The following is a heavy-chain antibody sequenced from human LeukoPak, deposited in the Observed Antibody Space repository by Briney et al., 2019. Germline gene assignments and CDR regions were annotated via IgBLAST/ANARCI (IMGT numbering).Heavy chain of an antibody. CDR2: IYSGGST. Sequence: PGGSLRLSCAASGFTVSSNYMSWVRQAPGKGLEWVSVIYSGGSTHYADSVKGRFTISRDNSKNTLYLQMNSLRAEDTAVYYCARGGQWELPEAFDIWGQGTMVTVSS. CDR1: GFTVSSNY. J-gene: IGHJ3*02. D-gene: IGHD1-26*01. CDR3: ARGGQWELPEAFDI. V-gene: IGHV3-66*02.